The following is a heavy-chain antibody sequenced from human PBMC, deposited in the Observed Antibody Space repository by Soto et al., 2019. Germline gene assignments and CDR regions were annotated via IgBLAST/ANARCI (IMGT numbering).Heavy chain of an antibody. V-gene: IGHV4-30-2*01. J-gene: IGHJ4*02. Sequence: QLQLQESGSGLVKPSQTLSLTCAVSGGSISSGGYSRRWIRQPPGKGLEWIGYSYHTGSTYYHPSLKSRVTTSGDRSKNQFSLKLSSVTAADTAVYYCARGGGLGAVAVDYWGQGTLVTVSS. CDR3: ARGGGLGAVAVDY. CDR1: GGSISSGGYS. D-gene: IGHD6-19*01. CDR2: SYHTGST.